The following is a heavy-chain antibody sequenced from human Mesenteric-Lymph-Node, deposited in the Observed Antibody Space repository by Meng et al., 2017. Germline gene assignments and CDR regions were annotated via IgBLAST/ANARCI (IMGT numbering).Heavy chain of an antibody. CDR1: GGSISSHY. CDR2: IYYSGST. Sequence: GSLRLSCTVSGGSISSHYWSRIRQPPGKGLEWIGSIYYSGSTYYNPSLKSRVTISVDTSKNQFSLKLSSVTAADTAVYYCARENRLSGSGSYAVYWGQGTLVTVSS. D-gene: IGHD3-10*01. CDR3: ARENRLSGSGSYAVY. V-gene: IGHV4-59*11. J-gene: IGHJ4*02.